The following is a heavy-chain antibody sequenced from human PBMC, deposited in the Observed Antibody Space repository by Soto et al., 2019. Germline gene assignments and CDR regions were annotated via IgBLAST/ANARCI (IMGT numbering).Heavy chain of an antibody. CDR3: ASPGGDDYVWGSYRSRHFDY. CDR2: ISYDGSNK. CDR1: GFTFSSYA. Sequence: PGGSLRLSCAASGFTFSSYAMHWVRQAPGKGLEWVAVISYDGSNKYYADSVKGRFTISRDNSKNTLYLQMNSLRAEDTAVYYCASPGGDDYVWGSYRSRHFDYWGQGTLVTV. D-gene: IGHD3-16*02. V-gene: IGHV3-30-3*01. J-gene: IGHJ4*02.